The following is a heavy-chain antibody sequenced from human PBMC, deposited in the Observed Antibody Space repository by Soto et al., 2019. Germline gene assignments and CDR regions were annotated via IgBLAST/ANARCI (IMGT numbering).Heavy chain of an antibody. Sequence: QVQLQQWGAGLLKPSETLSLTCAVYGGSFSGYYWTWIRQPPGTGLEWIGEINHSGSTNYNPSLKSRVTISVDTSKNQFSLKLTSVTAADTAVYYCASDKITAHFDYWGQGTLVTVSS. CDR3: ASDKITAHFDY. CDR2: INHSGST. V-gene: IGHV4-34*01. D-gene: IGHD3-10*01. J-gene: IGHJ4*02. CDR1: GGSFSGYY.